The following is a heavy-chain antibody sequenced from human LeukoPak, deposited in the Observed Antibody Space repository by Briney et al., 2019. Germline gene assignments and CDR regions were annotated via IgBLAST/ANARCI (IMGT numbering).Heavy chain of an antibody. D-gene: IGHD1-26*01. CDR2: ISYDGSTK. CDR3: AKPPESGSSHHTYYYYYMDV. V-gene: IGHV3-30*04. J-gene: IGHJ6*03. CDR1: GFTFTNFA. Sequence: PGMSLRLSCVASGFTFTNFAVHWVRQAPGKGLEWVAFISYDGSTKYYADSVKGRFTISRDNSKNTLYLQMNSLRAEDTAVYYCAKPPESGSSHHTYYYYYMDVWGKGTTVTASS.